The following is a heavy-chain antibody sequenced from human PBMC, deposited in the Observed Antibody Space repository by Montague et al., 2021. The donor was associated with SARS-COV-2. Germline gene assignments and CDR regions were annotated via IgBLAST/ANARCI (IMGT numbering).Heavy chain of an antibody. CDR2: IYWDDDK. V-gene: IGHV2-5*02. D-gene: IGHD1-26*01. CDR3: AHRRGLLLSDAFDF. Sequence: PALVKPTQTLTLTCTFSGFSLSTSGVGVGWIRQPPGKALEWLALIYWDDDKRYSPSLKSRLTITKDTSKNQVVPTMTNMDPVDTATYYCAHRRGLLLSDAFDFWGQGTLVTVSS. J-gene: IGHJ3*01. CDR1: GFSLSTSGVG.